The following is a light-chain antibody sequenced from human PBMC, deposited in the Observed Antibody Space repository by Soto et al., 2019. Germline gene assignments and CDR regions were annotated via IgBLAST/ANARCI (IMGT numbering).Light chain of an antibody. CDR3: QHYGSSPYT. V-gene: IGKV3-20*01. CDR1: QSFSSNY. Sequence: EIVLTQSSGTLSLSPGERATLSCRASQSFSSNYLAWYQQKPGQAPRPLIYGASSRATGIPDRFSGSGSGTDFTLTISRLEPEDVAVYYCQHYGSSPYTFGQGTKLEIK. J-gene: IGKJ2*01. CDR2: GAS.